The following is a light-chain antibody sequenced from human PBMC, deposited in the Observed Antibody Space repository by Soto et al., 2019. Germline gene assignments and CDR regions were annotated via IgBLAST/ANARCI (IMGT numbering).Light chain of an antibody. V-gene: IGKV1-9*01. J-gene: IGKJ4*01. CDR2: VAS. Sequence: DIQLTQSPSFLSASVGDRVNITCRASQGANTFLAWYQQKAGRAPRLLIYVASSLHTGVPSRFSGSGSGTEFTLTINDLQPEDVATYYCHQVNSYPHTFGGGTKVDIK. CDR3: HQVNSYPHT. CDR1: QGANTF.